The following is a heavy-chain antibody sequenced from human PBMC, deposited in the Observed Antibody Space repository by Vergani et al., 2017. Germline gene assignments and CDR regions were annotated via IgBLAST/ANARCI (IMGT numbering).Heavy chain of an antibody. CDR1: GGTFSSYA. V-gene: IGHV1-69*01. J-gene: IGHJ6*03. CDR3: AXVDYDILTGPPHYYYYYYMDV. Sequence: QVQLVQSGAEVKKPGSSVKVSCKASGGTFSSYAISWVRQAPGQGLEWMGGIIPIFGTANYAQKFQGRVTITADESTGTAYMELSSLRSEDTAVYYCAXVDYDILTGPPHYYYYYYMDVWGKGTTVTVSS. D-gene: IGHD3-9*01. CDR2: IIPIFGTA.